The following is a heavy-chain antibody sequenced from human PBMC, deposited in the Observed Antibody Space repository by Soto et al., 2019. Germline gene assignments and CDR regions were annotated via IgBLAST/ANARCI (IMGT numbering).Heavy chain of an antibody. Sequence: GHLVESGGGVVQPGGSLRLSCAASGFIFSAYGIHWVRQAPGKGLGWVAIVWNDGINKYYADSVKGRFTISGDNFKNTVDLQMNSLRVEDTAVYYCARLAYSNFLGGLDSWGQGTLVTASS. V-gene: IGHV3-33*01. J-gene: IGHJ5*01. CDR1: GFIFSAYG. CDR2: VWNDGINK. D-gene: IGHD1-26*01. CDR3: ARLAYSNFLGGLDS.